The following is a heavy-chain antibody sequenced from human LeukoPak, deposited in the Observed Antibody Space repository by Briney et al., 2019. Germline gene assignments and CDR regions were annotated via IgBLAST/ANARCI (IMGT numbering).Heavy chain of an antibody. CDR2: IYSSGST. V-gene: IGHV4-4*07. D-gene: IGHD5-24*01. CDR1: GASIRSFY. J-gene: IGHJ4*02. Sequence: SETLSLTGTGPGASIRSFYWSWIRQPSPRRLQWIGHIYSSGSTNYNPSLKSRVTMSVDMSKNQISLKLNSVTAADTAVYYCARLERDGYNSDYWGQGTLVTVSS. CDR3: ARLERDGYNSDY.